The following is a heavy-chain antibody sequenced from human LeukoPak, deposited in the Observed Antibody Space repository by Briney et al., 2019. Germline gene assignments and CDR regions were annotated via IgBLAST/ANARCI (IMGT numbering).Heavy chain of an antibody. J-gene: IGHJ4*02. V-gene: IGHV4-34*01. CDR3: ARHAYYDFWSGYYLYYFDY. CDR2: INHSGST. D-gene: IGHD3-3*01. Sequence: SETLSLTCAVYGGSFSGYYWSWIRQPPGKGLEWIGEINHSGSTNYNPSLKSRVTISVDTSKNQFSLKLSSVTAADTAVYYCARHAYYDFWSGYYLYYFDYWGQGTLVTVSS. CDR1: GGSFSGYY.